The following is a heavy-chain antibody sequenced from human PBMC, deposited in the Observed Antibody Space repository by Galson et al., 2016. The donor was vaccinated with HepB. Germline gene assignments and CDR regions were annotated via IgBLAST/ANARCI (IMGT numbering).Heavy chain of an antibody. CDR3: ARTPDYYYGMDV. D-gene: IGHD2-15*01. CDR2: IYHSGTT. Sequence: RQPPGKGLEWIGEIYHSGTTNYNSSLRNRLTISVDRSKNQFSLELNSVTAADTAVYYCARTPDYYYGMDVWGQGTTVTVSS. V-gene: IGHV4-4*02. J-gene: IGHJ6*02.